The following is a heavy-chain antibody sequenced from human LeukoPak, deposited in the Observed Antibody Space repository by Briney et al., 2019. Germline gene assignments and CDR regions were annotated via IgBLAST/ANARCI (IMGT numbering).Heavy chain of an antibody. J-gene: IGHJ5*02. CDR2: IYHSGST. D-gene: IGHD3-16*02. CDR1: GYSISSYYY. V-gene: IGHV4-38-2*02. Sequence: SETLSLTCTVSGYSISSYYYWGWIRQPPGKGLEWIGSIYHSGSTYYTPSLKSRVTISIDTSKNQFSLKLTSVTAADTAVYYCARDSSGSLCWFDPWGQGTLVTVSS. CDR3: ARDSSGSLCWFDP.